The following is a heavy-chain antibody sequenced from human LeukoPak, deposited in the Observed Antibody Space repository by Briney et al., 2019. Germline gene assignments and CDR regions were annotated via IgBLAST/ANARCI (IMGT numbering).Heavy chain of an antibody. Sequence: PSETLSLTCTVSGASINTYYWSWIRQPPGKGLEWIGYIYYSGTTSYNPSLKTRVTISIDTSKNQFSLKLSSVTAADTAVYYCTRVLRPMASQYYFDYWGQGTLVTVSS. V-gene: IGHV4-59*01. J-gene: IGHJ4*02. CDR2: IYYSGTT. CDR3: TRVLRPMASQYYFDY. D-gene: IGHD3-10*01. CDR1: GASINTYY.